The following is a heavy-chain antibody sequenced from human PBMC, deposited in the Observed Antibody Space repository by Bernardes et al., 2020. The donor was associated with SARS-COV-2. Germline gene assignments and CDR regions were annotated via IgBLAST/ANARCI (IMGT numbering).Heavy chain of an antibody. Sequence: GGSLRLSCAASGFTFSSYGMHWVRQAPGKGLEWVAVIWYDGSNKYYADSVKGRFTISRDNSKNTLYLQMNSLRAEDTAVYYCARGGVYSSSLVFYYYYYGMDVWGQGTTVTVSS. CDR3: ARGGVYSSSLVFYYYYYGMDV. CDR1: GFTFSSYG. J-gene: IGHJ6*02. V-gene: IGHV3-33*01. D-gene: IGHD6-6*01. CDR2: IWYDGSNK.